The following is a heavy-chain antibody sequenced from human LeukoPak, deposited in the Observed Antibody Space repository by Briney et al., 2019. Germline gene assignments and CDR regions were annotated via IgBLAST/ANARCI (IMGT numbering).Heavy chain of an antibody. V-gene: IGHV1-46*01. J-gene: IGHJ4*02. CDR1: GYTFTSYY. D-gene: IGHD5-18*01. Sequence: ASVKVSCKASGYTFTSYYMHWVRQAPGQGLEWMGIINPSGGSTSYAQKLQGRVTMTTDTSTSTAYMELRSLRSDDTAVYYCGYSYGSALDYWGQGTLVTVSS. CDR2: INPSGGST. CDR3: GYSYGSALDY.